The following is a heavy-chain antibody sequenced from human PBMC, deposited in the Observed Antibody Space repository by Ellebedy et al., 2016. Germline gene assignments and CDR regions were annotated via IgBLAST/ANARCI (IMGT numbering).Heavy chain of an antibody. CDR3: ARKKLNAFDI. CDR1: GDSVSSNSAA. J-gene: IGHJ3*02. CDR2: TYYRSKWYS. V-gene: IGHV6-1*01. Sequence: SETLSLTXAISGDSVSSNSAAWTWIRQSPSRGLEWLGGTYYRSKWYSDYALSVKSRIAINPDTSKNQFSLQLNSVTPEDTALYYCARKKLNAFDIWGQGTMVTVSS.